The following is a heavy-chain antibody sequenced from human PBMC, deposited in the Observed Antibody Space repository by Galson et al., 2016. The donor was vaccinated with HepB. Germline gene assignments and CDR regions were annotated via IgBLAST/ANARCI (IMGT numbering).Heavy chain of an antibody. CDR2: INSYNGNR. Sequence: SVKVSCKASGYTFTSYGITWVRQAPGQGLEWMGWINSYNGNRNFAQNLQGRITMTTDTSTNTAYMELRSLRSDDTAVYYCARGHTQISTYSHGWDYFDYWGQGTLVTVSS. CDR1: GYTFTSYG. CDR3: ARGHTQISTYSHGWDYFDY. V-gene: IGHV1-18*01. J-gene: IGHJ4*02. D-gene: IGHD5-18*01.